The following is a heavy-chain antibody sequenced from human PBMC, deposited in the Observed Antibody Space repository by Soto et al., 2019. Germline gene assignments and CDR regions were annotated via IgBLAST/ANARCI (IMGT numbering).Heavy chain of an antibody. CDR1: GYTFTSYA. CDR2: INAGNGNT. CDR3: ARDLTIGMDV. J-gene: IGHJ6*02. Sequence: QVQLVQSGAEVKKPGASVKVSCKASGYTFTSYAMHWVRQAPGQRLEWMGWINAGNGNTKYSQKFQGRVTIPRDTTASTASMELSSLRSEDTAVYYCARDLTIGMDVWGQGTTVTVSS. V-gene: IGHV1-3*01. D-gene: IGHD3-10*01.